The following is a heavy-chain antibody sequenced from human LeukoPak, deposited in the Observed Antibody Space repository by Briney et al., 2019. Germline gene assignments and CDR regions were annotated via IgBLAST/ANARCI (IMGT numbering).Heavy chain of an antibody. CDR2: ISSGGNII. V-gene: IGHV3-11*04. CDR3: ARDIAHCSGDMCYNIRFDS. Sequence: LSLTCTVSGGSISSSSYYWGWIRQPPGKGLEWISYISSGGNIIYYADSVKGRFTISRDNAKDSLYLQMNSLRAEDTAVYYCARDIAHCSGDMCYNIRFDSWGQGTLVTVSS. J-gene: IGHJ5*01. CDR1: GGSISSSSYY. D-gene: IGHD2-15*01.